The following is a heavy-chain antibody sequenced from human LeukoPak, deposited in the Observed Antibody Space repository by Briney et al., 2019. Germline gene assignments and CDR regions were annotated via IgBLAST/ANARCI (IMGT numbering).Heavy chain of an antibody. V-gene: IGHV1-2*02. CDR3: ARDLGPYYYYGMDV. CDR1: GYTFTGYY. Sequence: ASVKVSCKASGYTFTGYYMHWVRQAPGQGLEWMGWINPNSGGTNYAQKFQGRVTMTGDTSISTAYMELSRLRSDDTAVYYCARDLGPYYYYGMDVWGQGTTVTVSS. J-gene: IGHJ6*02. CDR2: INPNSGGT.